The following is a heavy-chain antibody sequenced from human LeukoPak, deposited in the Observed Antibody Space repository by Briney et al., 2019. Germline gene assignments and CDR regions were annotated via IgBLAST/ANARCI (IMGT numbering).Heavy chain of an antibody. CDR2: IIPIFGTA. Sequence: GASVKVSCKASGGTFSGYAISWVRQAPGQGLEWMGGIIPIFGTANYAQKFQGRVTITADEPTSTAYMELSSLRSEDTAVYYCARDGSLGDDDYGDYVYGYWGQGTLVTVSS. V-gene: IGHV1-69*01. CDR3: ARDGSLGDDDYGDYVYGY. D-gene: IGHD4-17*01. CDR1: GGTFSGYA. J-gene: IGHJ4*02.